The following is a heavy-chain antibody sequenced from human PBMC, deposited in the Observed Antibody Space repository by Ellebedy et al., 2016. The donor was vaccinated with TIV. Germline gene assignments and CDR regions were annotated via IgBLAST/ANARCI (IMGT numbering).Heavy chain of an antibody. D-gene: IGHD6-13*01. CDR3: ANLGGIAAAGTNGVAFDI. V-gene: IGHV3-21*04. CDR1: GFTFSSYS. J-gene: IGHJ3*02. Sequence: GGSLRLSCAASGFTFSSYSMNWVRQAPGKGLEWVSSISSGSSYMYYAESVKGRFTISRDNSKNTLFLQMNSLRAEDTAVYYCANLGGIAAAGTNGVAFDIWGQGTMVTVSS. CDR2: ISSGSSYM.